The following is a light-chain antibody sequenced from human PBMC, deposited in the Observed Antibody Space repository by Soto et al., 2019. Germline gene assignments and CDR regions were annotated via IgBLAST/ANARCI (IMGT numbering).Light chain of an antibody. J-gene: IGLJ1*01. CDR1: SSDIGADNY. CDR2: EVS. V-gene: IGLV2-14*01. Sequence: QSVLAQPASVSGSPGQSITISCTGVSSDIGADNYVSWYQQHPGKAPKLMIYEVSNRPSGVSGRFSGSKSGNTASLTISGLQADDEADYSCSSYTTNSAPFVFGTGTKSPS. CDR3: SSYTTNSAPFV.